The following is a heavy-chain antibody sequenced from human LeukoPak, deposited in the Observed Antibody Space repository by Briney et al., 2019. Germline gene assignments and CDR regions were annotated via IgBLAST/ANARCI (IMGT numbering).Heavy chain of an antibody. CDR2: IYYSGST. CDR1: GGSISSYY. Sequence: PSETPSLTCTVSGGSISSYYWSWIRQPPGKGLEWIGYIYYSGSTNYNPSLKSRVTISVDTSKNQFSLKLSSVTAADTAVYYCARGGIAVAAPFDYWGQGTLVTVSS. D-gene: IGHD6-19*01. CDR3: ARGGIAVAAPFDY. V-gene: IGHV4-59*01. J-gene: IGHJ4*02.